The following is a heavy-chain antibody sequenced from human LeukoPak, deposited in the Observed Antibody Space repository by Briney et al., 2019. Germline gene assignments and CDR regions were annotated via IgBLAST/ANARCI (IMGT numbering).Heavy chain of an antibody. CDR3: ARDTRPVEMATIDY. CDR2: INHSGRT. D-gene: IGHD5-24*01. Sequence: SETLSLTCAVFDGSFSGYYWSWIRQPPGKGLEWIGEINHSGRTNCNPSLKSRVTMSVDTSKNQFSLKLSSVTAADTAVYYCARDTRPVEMATIDYWGQGTLVTVSS. J-gene: IGHJ4*02. V-gene: IGHV4-34*01. CDR1: DGSFSGYY.